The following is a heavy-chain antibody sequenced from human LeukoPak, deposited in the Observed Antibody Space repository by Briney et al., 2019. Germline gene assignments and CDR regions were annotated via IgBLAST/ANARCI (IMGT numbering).Heavy chain of an antibody. CDR2: MNPDSGNT. CDR1: GDRFTSTD. CDR3: ARGGGFIDN. V-gene: IGHV1-8*01. D-gene: IGHD5-12*01. J-gene: IGHJ4*02. Sequence: GASVKVSCKASGDRFTSTDINWVRQATGQGLEWMGWMNPDSGNTGYSQQFQGGLIMTRDLSISTAFMELRSLRSEDTAVYYCARGGGFIDNWGQGTLVTVSS.